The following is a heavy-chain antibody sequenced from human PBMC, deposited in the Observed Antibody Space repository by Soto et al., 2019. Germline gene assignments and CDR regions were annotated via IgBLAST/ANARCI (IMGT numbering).Heavy chain of an antibody. V-gene: IGHV4-39*01. D-gene: IGHD6-13*01. J-gene: IGHJ4*02. CDR1: GGSISSSSYY. Sequence: SETLSLTCTVSGGSISSSSYYWGWIRQPPGKGLEWIGIIYYSGSTYYNPSLKSRVTISVDTSKNQFSLKLSSVTAADTAVYYCAGKFIAAADPVGYFDYWGQGALVTVSS. CDR2: IYYSGST. CDR3: AGKFIAAADPVGYFDY.